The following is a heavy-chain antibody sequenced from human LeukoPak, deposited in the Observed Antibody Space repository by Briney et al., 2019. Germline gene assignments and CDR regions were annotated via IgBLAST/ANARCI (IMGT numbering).Heavy chain of an antibody. J-gene: IGHJ6*03. CDR1: GYSIRNGFY. Sequence: KPSETLSLTCTVSGYSIRNGFYWGWIRQPPGKGLEWIGSIYHSGNTYYNPSLKSRVNISVDTSKNQFSLKLGSVTAADTAVYYCARDNWNSGYMDVWGKGTTVTVSS. D-gene: IGHD1-7*01. CDR2: IYHSGNT. V-gene: IGHV4-38-2*02. CDR3: ARDNWNSGYMDV.